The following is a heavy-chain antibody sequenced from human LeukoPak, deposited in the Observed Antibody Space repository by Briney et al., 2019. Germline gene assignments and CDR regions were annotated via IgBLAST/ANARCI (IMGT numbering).Heavy chain of an antibody. Sequence: QTGGSLRLSCAASGFTVNSNYMSWVRQAPGKGPEWVSVIYSGGSTYYADSVKGRFTISRDISKSTLYLQMNSLRPEDTAVYYCARDLWDATGFWGQGTLVTVSS. CDR1: GFTVNSNY. D-gene: IGHD3-3*01. V-gene: IGHV3-66*02. J-gene: IGHJ4*02. CDR2: IYSGGST. CDR3: ARDLWDATGF.